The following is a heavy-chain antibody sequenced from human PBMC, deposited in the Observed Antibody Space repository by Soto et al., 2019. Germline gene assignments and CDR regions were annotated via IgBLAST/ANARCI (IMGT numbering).Heavy chain of an antibody. J-gene: IGHJ4*02. CDR1: GGSVSSGSYY. D-gene: IGHD3-22*01. CDR2: IYYSGST. CDR3: ARAGDSSGYYILYYFDY. Sequence: PSETLSLTCTVSGGSVSSGSYYWSWIRQPPGKGLEWIGYIYYSGSTNYNPSLKSRVTISVDTSKNQFSLKLSSVTAADTAVYYCARAGDSSGYYILYYFDYWGQGTLVTVSS. V-gene: IGHV4-61*01.